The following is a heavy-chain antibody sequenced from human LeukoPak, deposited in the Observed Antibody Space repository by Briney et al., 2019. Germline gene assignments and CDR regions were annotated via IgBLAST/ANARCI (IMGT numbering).Heavy chain of an antibody. V-gene: IGHV4-38-2*02. J-gene: IGHJ4*01. CDR3: ARDLARGSSSTY. Sequence: SETLSLTCTVSGYSISSGYYWGWVRQPPGEGLEWIGSFYHGDGSTYYNPSLNSRVTISVDTSKNQSSLRLTSVTATDTAVYYCARDLARGSSSTYWGHGTLVTVSS. CDR2: FYHGDGST. D-gene: IGHD6-6*01. CDR1: GYSISSGYY.